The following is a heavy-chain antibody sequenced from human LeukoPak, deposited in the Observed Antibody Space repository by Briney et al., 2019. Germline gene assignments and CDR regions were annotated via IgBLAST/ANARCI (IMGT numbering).Heavy chain of an antibody. CDR2: TSSSDAGT. CDR1: GFTLSTYA. Sequence: PGGSLRLSCAASGFTLSTYAMSWVRQTPGKGLEWVAATSSSDAGTYHADSVRGRFTISRDNSKNTLYLQMNSLRAEDTAVYYCVVARAPRLYFDYWGQGTLVTVSS. D-gene: IGHD2-15*01. J-gene: IGHJ4*02. CDR3: VVARAPRLYFDY. V-gene: IGHV3-23*01.